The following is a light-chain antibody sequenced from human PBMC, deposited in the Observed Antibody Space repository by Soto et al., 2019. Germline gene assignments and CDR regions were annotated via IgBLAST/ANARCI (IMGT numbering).Light chain of an antibody. J-gene: IGLJ2*01. CDR1: SSNIGNNY. CDR3: EAWDNSLTAVL. CDR2: DNN. Sequence: QSVLTQPPSVSAAPGQKVTISCSGGSSNIGNNYVSWYQQVPGTAPKLLIYDNNQRPSGIPYRFSGSKSGTSATLDITGLQSGDEADYYCEAWDNSLTAVLFGGGTKLTVL. V-gene: IGLV1-51*01.